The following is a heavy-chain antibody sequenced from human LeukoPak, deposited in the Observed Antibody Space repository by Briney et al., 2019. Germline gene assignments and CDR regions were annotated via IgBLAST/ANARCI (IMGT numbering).Heavy chain of an antibody. CDR3: LKDLVMVLAAFCDY. CDR1: GFTFLSNA. V-gene: IGHV3-23*01. J-gene: IGHJ4*02. CDR2: ISGSGGST. D-gene: IGHD2-15*01. Sequence: GGSLRLSCAVSGFTFLSNAMSWVSQPPGKWRGWVSAISGSGGSTYYTDSVKGRSTISRDNTKNTLYLQMNSVRAEDTAVYSCLKDLVMVLAAFCDYRGQGTLVTVSS.